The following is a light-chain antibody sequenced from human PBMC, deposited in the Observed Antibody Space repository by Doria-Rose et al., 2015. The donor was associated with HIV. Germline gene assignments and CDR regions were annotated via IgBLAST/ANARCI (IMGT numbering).Light chain of an antibody. CDR1: QSFSSTY. J-gene: IGKJ1*01. CDR3: HQYGTSWT. CDR2: DGS. Sequence: TQSPGTLSLSPGERATLSCRASQSFSSTYLAWYQLKPGQAPSLLIYDGSTRATGIPDRFSASGSVTDFTLTINRLEPEDFALYYCHQYGTSWTFGQGTKVEI. V-gene: IGKV3-20*01.